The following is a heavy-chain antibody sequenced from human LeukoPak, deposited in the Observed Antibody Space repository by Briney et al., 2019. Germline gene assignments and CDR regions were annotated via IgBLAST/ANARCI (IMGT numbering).Heavy chain of an antibody. Sequence: GGSLRLSCAASGFTFSSYWMSWVRQAPGKGLEWVANIKQDGSEKYYVDSVKGRFTISRDNAKNTLYLQMNSLRAEDTAVYYCARDYGGVVVPAAYLNWFDPWGQGTLVTVSS. D-gene: IGHD2-2*01. V-gene: IGHV3-7*01. CDR2: IKQDGSEK. J-gene: IGHJ5*02. CDR1: GFTFSSYW. CDR3: ARDYGGVVVPAAYLNWFDP.